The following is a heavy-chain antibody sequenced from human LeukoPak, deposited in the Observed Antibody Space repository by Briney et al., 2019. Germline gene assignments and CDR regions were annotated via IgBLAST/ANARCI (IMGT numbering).Heavy chain of an antibody. D-gene: IGHD6-19*01. CDR1: GGSISSYY. V-gene: IGHV4-59*12. Sequence: SETLSLTCTVSGGSISSYYWSWIRQPPGKGLEWIGYIYHSGSTFYNPSLKSRVTMSVDRSKNQFSLNLSSVTAADTAVYYCARDRGSGYDFDYWGQGTLVTVSS. J-gene: IGHJ4*02. CDR2: IYHSGST. CDR3: ARDRGSGYDFDY.